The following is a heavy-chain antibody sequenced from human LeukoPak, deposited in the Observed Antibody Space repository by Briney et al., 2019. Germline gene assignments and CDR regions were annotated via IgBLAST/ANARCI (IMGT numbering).Heavy chain of an antibody. J-gene: IGHJ4*02. V-gene: IGHV4-59*01. D-gene: IGHD5-12*01. CDR2: IYYSGST. Sequence: SETLSLTCTVSGGSISSYYWSWIRQPPGKGLEWIGYIYYSGSTNYNPSLKSRVTISVDTSKNQFSLKLSSVTAADTAVYYCARGKGGFLYRGQGTLVTVSS. CDR3: ARGKGGFLY. CDR1: GGSISSYY.